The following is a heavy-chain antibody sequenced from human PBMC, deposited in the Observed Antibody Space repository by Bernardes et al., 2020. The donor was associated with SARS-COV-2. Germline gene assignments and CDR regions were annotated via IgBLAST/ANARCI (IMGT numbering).Heavy chain of an antibody. CDR2: IKQYGSEK. Sequence: GGSLRLSCAASGFTFSSYWMTWVRQAPGKGLEWVANIKQYGSEKYYVDSVKGRFTISRDNAKNSLYLQMNSLRAEDTAVYYCAGVGPGSARDAEYFQHWGQGTLVTVSS. J-gene: IGHJ1*01. CDR1: GFTFSSYW. V-gene: IGHV3-7*03. D-gene: IGHD2-21*02. CDR3: AGVGPGSARDAEYFQH.